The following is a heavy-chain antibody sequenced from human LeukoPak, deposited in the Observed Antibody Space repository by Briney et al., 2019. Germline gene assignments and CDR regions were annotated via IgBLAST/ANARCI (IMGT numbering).Heavy chain of an antibody. V-gene: IGHV3-48*01. J-gene: IGHJ4*02. CDR3: ARDRIKSGSYYFDY. CDR1: GFTLSTYA. D-gene: IGHD1-26*01. CDR2: ISGRSSTI. Sequence: GGSLRLSCAASGFTLSTYAMSWVRQAPGEGLEWISYISGRSSTIYYADSVKGRFTISRDNAKNSMYLQMNSLRAEDTAVYYCARDRIKSGSYYFDYWGQGTLVTVSS.